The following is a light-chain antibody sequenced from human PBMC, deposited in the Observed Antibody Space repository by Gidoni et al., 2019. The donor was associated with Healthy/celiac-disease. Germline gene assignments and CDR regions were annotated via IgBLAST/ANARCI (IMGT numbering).Light chain of an antibody. J-gene: IGKJ4*01. CDR3: QRCYSTPPT. Sequence: IVMTQSPEPRAASLCEWATINCKSSHSVLYSSNNRNYLAWYQQKPGQPPKLLIDWASTRQSGVPNRFSGGGCGEDFTLTISSLQAEDVAVYCCQRCYSTPPTFGGGTKVEIK. CDR1: HSVLYSSNNRNY. V-gene: IGKV4-1*01. CDR2: WAS.